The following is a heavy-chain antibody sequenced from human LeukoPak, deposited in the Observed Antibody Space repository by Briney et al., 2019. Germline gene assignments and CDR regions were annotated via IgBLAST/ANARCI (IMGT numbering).Heavy chain of an antibody. CDR3: ARALWFGESFDY. Sequence: GGSLRLSCAASGFTFSNYWMSWVRQAPGEGLEWVANIKEDGSDKYYVDSVKGRFTISRDNAKNSLYLQMNSLRAEDTAVYYCARALWFGESFDYWGQGTLVTVSS. V-gene: IGHV3-7*01. CDR1: GFTFSNYW. D-gene: IGHD3-10*01. CDR2: IKEDGSDK. J-gene: IGHJ4*02.